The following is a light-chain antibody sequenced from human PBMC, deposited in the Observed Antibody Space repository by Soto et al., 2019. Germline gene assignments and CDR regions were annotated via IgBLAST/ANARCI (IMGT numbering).Light chain of an antibody. CDR1: QSVSSN. V-gene: IGKV3-15*01. J-gene: IGKJ1*01. CDR3: QQYNNWPRT. CDR2: GAS. Sequence: EIVMTQSPATLSVSPGERATLSCRASQSVSSNLAWYQQKPGQAPSLLIYGASTRATGIPARFSGSGSGTDFTLTISSLQPADFAVYYCQQYNNWPRTFGQGTKVDIK.